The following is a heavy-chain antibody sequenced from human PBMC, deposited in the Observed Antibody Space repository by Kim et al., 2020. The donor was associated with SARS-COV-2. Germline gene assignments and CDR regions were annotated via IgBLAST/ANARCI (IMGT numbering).Heavy chain of an antibody. Sequence: GGSLRLSCAASGFTFSSYAMSWVRQAPGKGLEWVSAISGSGGSTYYADSVKGRFTISRDNSKNTLYLQMNSLRAEDTAVYYCAKDGEYDILTGYYSRYYFDYWGQGTLVTVSS. J-gene: IGHJ4*02. CDR1: GFTFSSYA. CDR3: AKDGEYDILTGYYSRYYFDY. CDR2: ISGSGGST. D-gene: IGHD3-9*01. V-gene: IGHV3-23*01.